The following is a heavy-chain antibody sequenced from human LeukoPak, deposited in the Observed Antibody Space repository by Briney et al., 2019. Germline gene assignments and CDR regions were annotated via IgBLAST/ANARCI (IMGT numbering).Heavy chain of an antibody. J-gene: IGHJ3*02. V-gene: IGHV3-48*01. D-gene: IGHD3-16*01. CDR1: GFTFNAYS. Sequence: GGSLRLSCVASGFTFNAYSMNWARQAPGKGLEWISYIRSRDGIVSYADSVKGCFTISTDTAKSSLFLQMNGLSADDTAVYYCVRDYVYAFDIWGQGTMVTVSS. CDR2: IRSRDGIV. CDR3: VRDYVYAFDI.